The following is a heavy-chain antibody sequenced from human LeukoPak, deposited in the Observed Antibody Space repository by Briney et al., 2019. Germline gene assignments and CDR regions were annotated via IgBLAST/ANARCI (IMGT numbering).Heavy chain of an antibody. CDR1: GFTFSSYW. V-gene: IGHV3-74*01. CDR2: INSDGSTI. J-gene: IGHJ4*02. CDR3: ARARQGSIDY. Sequence: GGSLRLSCAASGFTFSSYWMHWVRQAPGKGLVWFSRINSDGSTITYADSVKGRFTISRDNAKNTLYLQMNSLRAEDTALYYCARARQGSIDYWGQGTLVTVSS.